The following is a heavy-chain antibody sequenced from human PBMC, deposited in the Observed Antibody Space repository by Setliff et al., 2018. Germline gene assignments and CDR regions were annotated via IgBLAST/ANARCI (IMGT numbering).Heavy chain of an antibody. V-gene: IGHV4-39*01. D-gene: IGHD6-6*01. CDR1: GGSISSSXXY. Sequence: SETLSLTCTVSGGSISSSXXYWGWIRQPPGKGLEWIGSIYYSGSTYYNPSLXXXXTXXXXXXXXXXXXXXXXXXXXXXXXXXXXXXXQYSSSSFYYYYYGMDVWGQGTTVTVSS. J-gene: IGHJ6*02. CDR3: XXXXQYSSSSFYYYYYGMDV. CDR2: IYYSGST.